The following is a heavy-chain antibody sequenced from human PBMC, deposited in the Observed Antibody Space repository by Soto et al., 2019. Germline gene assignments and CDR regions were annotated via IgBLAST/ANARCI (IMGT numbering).Heavy chain of an antibody. CDR1: GFSLSDYW. Sequence: EVQLMEFGGGLVQPGGSLRLSCAASGFSLSDYWMHWVRQVPGKGLLWVSRISGDGRDTTYADSVKGRFTISRDNAKNTLYQQNNPLRAEDAAAYYCVRAHAQRPIDYWGRGSLVTVSS. J-gene: IGHJ4*01. CDR3: VRAHAQRPIDY. V-gene: IGHV3-74*03. CDR2: ISGDGRDT.